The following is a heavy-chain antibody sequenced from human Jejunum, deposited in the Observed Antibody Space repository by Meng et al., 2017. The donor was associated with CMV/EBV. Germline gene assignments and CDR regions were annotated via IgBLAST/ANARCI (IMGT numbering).Heavy chain of an antibody. J-gene: IGHJ6*02. CDR3: ARDHPNTGYYGMDV. D-gene: IGHD3-10*01. CDR2: IGSSSSYI. Sequence: GFAFTYSSMSWVRQAPGRGLESISSIGSSSSYINYADSVKGRFTLSRDNAKNSLYLQMNSLRAEDTAVYYCARDHPNTGYYGMDVWGHGTTVTVSS. CDR1: GFAFTYSS. V-gene: IGHV3-21*01.